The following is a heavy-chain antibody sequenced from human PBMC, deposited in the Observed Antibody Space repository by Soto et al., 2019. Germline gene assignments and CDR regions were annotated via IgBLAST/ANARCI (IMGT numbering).Heavy chain of an antibody. Sequence: EVQLVESGGGLVQPGGSLRLSCAASGFTFSDHYMDWVRQAPGKGLEWVGRTRNKANSYTTEYAASVKGRFTISRDDSKHSLYLQMNSLKTEDTAVYYCARWEGELQYFDYWGQGTLVTVSS. J-gene: IGHJ4*02. V-gene: IGHV3-72*01. CDR1: GFTFSDHY. CDR2: TRNKANSYTT. D-gene: IGHD1-26*01. CDR3: ARWEGELQYFDY.